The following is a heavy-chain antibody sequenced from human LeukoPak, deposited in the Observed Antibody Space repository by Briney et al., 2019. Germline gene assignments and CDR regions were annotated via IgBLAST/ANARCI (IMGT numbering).Heavy chain of an antibody. V-gene: IGHV4-59*08. D-gene: IGHD2-2*02. Sequence: PSETLSLTCSVSGGSISGYYWSWIRQPPGKGLEWIGYVYYSGTSYNPSLKSRVIISGDTSKNQLSLNLSSVTTADTAVYYCARSPACSSSSCYSYYGMDVWGQGTTVTVSS. J-gene: IGHJ6*02. CDR3: ARSPACSSSSCYSYYGMDV. CDR2: VYYSGT. CDR1: GGSISGYY.